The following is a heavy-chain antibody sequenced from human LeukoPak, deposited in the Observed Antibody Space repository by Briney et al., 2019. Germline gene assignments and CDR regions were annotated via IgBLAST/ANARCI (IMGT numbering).Heavy chain of an antibody. Sequence: GGSLRLSCAASGFTFSSYGMHWVRQAPGKGLEWVAFIRYDGSNKYYADSVKGRFTISRDNSKNTLYLQMNSLRAEDTAVYYCAKGARIAARYAPIDYWGQGTLVTVSS. D-gene: IGHD6-6*01. J-gene: IGHJ4*02. CDR2: IRYDGSNK. CDR1: GFTFSSYG. CDR3: AKGARIAARYAPIDY. V-gene: IGHV3-30*02.